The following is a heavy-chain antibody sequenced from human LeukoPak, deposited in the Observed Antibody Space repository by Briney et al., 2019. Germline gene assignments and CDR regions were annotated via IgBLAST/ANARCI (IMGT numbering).Heavy chain of an antibody. CDR1: GFTFSSYA. J-gene: IGHJ4*02. Sequence: GGSLRLSCAASGFTFSSYAMSWVRQAPGKGLEWVSAISGSGGSTYYADSVRGRFTISRDNSKNTLYLQMNSLRAEDTAVYYCAKDNGVAVAATGDYWGQGTLVTVSS. CDR2: ISGSGGST. D-gene: IGHD6-19*01. CDR3: AKDNGVAVAATGDY. V-gene: IGHV3-23*01.